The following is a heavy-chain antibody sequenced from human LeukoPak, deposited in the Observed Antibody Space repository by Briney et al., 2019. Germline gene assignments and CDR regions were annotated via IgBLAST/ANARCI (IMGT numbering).Heavy chain of an antibody. J-gene: IGHJ2*01. CDR2: IKFDGSLA. CDR3: VTGHYDSRMYIDL. D-gene: IGHD3-16*01. CDR1: GFTFSTYW. Sequence: GGSLRLSCTASGFTFSTYWIHWVRQVPGKGLVWVSQIKFDGSLASYADSVKGRFTISRDDAKNTLYLQMNSLGTEDTAVYYCVTGHYDSRMYIDLWGRGTLVTVSS. V-gene: IGHV3-74*01.